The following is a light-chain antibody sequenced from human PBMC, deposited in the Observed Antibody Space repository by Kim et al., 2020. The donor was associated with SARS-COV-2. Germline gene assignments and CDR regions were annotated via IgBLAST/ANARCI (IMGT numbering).Light chain of an antibody. Sequence: QPVLTQPPSASASLGASVTLTCTLSSGYSNYKVDWYQQRPGKGPRFVMRVGTGGIVGSKGDGIPDRFSVLGSGLNRYLTIKNIQEEDESDYHCGADHGSGSNVAWGVFGGGTQLTVL. J-gene: IGLJ2*01. CDR1: SGYSNYK. CDR3: GADHGSGSNVAWGV. CDR2: VGTGGIVG. V-gene: IGLV9-49*01.